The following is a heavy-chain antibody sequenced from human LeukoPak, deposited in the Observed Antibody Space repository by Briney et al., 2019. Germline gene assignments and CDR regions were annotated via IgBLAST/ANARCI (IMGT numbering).Heavy chain of an antibody. J-gene: IGHJ4*02. CDR3: AKGGNRFGGFYFDY. Sequence: RPSETLSLTCTVSADSLSSGGHYWAWIRQFPGKGLESIGFIHHSGRSRHNPSLKDRVAISVDTSRKQFALKLSSVTAADTAMYYCAKGGNRFGGFYFDYWGQGIQVIVSS. CDR2: IHHSGRS. CDR1: ADSLSSGGHY. V-gene: IGHV4-31*03. D-gene: IGHD3-10*01.